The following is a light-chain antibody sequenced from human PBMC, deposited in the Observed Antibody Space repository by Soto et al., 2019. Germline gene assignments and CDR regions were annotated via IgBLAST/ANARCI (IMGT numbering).Light chain of an antibody. Sequence: QSALTQPASVSGSPGQSITISCTGTSSDVGSYNLVSWYQQHPDKAPKLMIYEGSKRPSGVSNRFSGSKSGNTASLTISGLQAEDEADYYCCSYAGSRVFGGGTMLTVL. CDR2: EGS. J-gene: IGLJ3*02. V-gene: IGLV2-23*01. CDR3: CSYAGSRV. CDR1: SSDVGSYNL.